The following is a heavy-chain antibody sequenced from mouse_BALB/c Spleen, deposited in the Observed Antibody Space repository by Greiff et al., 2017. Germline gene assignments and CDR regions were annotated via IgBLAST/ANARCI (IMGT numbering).Heavy chain of an antibody. D-gene: IGHD4-1*01. CDR1: GFTFTDYY. J-gene: IGHJ4*01. V-gene: IGHV7-3*02. Sequence: EVKVVESGGGLVQPGGSLRLSCATSGFTFTDYYMSWVRQPPGKALEWLGFIRNKANGYTTEYSASVKGRFTISRDNSQSILYLQMNTLRAEDSATYYCAREEESVGHAMDYWGQGTSVTVSS. CDR3: AREEESVGHAMDY. CDR2: IRNKANGYTT.